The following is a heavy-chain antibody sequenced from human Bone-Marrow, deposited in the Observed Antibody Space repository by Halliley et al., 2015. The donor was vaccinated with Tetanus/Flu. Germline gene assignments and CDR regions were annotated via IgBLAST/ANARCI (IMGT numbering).Heavy chain of an antibody. V-gene: IGHV4-30-2*01. J-gene: IGHJ3*01. CDR2: IYHTGNS. Sequence: LRLSCSISGGSISGDYSWSWIRQPPGKGLEWIGYIYHTGNSYYNPSLTSRLTISIDRSKNQISPKLTSVTAADTAVYYCARGTLLDAFDVWGPGTRVTVSS. CDR1: GGSISGDYS. CDR3: ARGTLLDAFDV.